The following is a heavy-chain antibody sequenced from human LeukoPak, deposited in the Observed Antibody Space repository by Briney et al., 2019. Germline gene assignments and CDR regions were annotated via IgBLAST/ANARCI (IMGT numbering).Heavy chain of an antibody. D-gene: IGHD6-19*01. CDR3: AKDIAVAAICGYDY. J-gene: IGHJ4*02. CDR2: ISGSGGST. V-gene: IGHV3-23*01. Sequence: GGSLRLSCAASGFTFSSYAMSWVRQAPGKGLEWVSSISGSGGSTYYADSVKGRFTISRDNSKNTLYLQMNSLRAEDTAVYYCAKDIAVAAICGYDYWGQGTLVTVSS. CDR1: GFTFSSYA.